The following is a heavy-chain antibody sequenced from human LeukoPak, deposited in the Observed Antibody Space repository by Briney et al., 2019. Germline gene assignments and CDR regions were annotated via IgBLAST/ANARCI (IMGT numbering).Heavy chain of an antibody. CDR1: GGSLSGYY. Sequence: PSETLSLTCAVSGGSLSGYYWSWIRQPPGKGLEWIAEINHSGSTSYNSSLKSRGAISIDTSKNHFSLMLSSVTAADTAVFYCASVPADPVRAYGWFDPWGQGTLVTVSS. J-gene: IGHJ5*02. D-gene: IGHD2-2*01. CDR3: ASVPADPVRAYGWFDP. V-gene: IGHV4-34*01. CDR2: INHSGST.